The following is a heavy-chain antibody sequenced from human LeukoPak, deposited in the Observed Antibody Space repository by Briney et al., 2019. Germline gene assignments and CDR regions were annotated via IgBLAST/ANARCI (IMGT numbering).Heavy chain of an antibody. D-gene: IGHD4-11*01. V-gene: IGHV5-51*01. Sequence: GESLKTSCKGSGYSFTNYWIGWVRQMPGKGLEWMGIIYPGDSDAGYGPSFQGQVTISADKSISTAYLQWSSLKASDTAIYYCARRVYSNYWYFDLWGRGTLVTVSS. CDR2: IYPGDSDA. CDR1: GYSFTNYW. J-gene: IGHJ2*01. CDR3: ARRVYSNYWYFDL.